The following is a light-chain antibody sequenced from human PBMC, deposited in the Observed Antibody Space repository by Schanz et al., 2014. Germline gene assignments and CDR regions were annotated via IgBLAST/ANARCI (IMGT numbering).Light chain of an antibody. CDR3: QSYDSSLSGSV. CDR2: SNN. V-gene: IGLV1-44*01. Sequence: QSVLTQPPSASGTPGQRVTISCSGSSSNIGRNPVNWYQRLPGTAPKLLMYSNNQRPSGVPDRFSGSKSGTSASLAISGLQSEDEADYYCQSYDSSLSGSVFGGGTKLTVL. J-gene: IGLJ3*02. CDR1: SSNIGRNP.